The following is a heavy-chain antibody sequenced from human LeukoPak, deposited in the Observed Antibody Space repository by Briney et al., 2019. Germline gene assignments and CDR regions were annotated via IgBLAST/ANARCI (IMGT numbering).Heavy chain of an antibody. Sequence: SETLSLTCTVSGGSVSSGSYYWSWIRQPPGKGLEWIGYIYYSGSTNYNPSLKSRVTISVDTSKNQFSLKLNSVTAADTAVYYCARRIVATKSSYDYWGQGTLVTVSS. D-gene: IGHD5-12*01. CDR2: IYYSGST. J-gene: IGHJ4*02. CDR1: GGSVSSGSYY. V-gene: IGHV4-61*01. CDR3: ARRIVATKSSYDY.